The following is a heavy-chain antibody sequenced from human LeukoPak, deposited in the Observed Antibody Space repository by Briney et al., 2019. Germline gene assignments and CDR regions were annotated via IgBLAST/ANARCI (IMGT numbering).Heavy chain of an antibody. CDR3: ARAYNWNHGILFDP. V-gene: IGHV1-69*06. CDR2: IIPIFGTA. CDR1: GYTFSGYY. Sequence: SVKVSCKASGYTFSGYYMHWVRQAPGQGLEWMGGIIPIFGTANYAQKFQGRVTITADKSTSTAYMELSSLRSEDTAVYYCARAYNWNHGILFDPWGQGTLVTVSS. J-gene: IGHJ5*02. D-gene: IGHD1-14*01.